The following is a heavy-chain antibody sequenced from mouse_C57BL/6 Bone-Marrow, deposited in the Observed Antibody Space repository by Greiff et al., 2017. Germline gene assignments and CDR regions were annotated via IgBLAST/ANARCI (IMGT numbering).Heavy chain of an antibody. D-gene: IGHD1-1*01. Sequence: DVTLVESGGGLVKPGGSLNLSCAASGFTFSSYTMSWVCQPPETRLQWVAAISGGGGNNYYPDSGKGRFTISRDNDKNILYLHMSSLRSEDTALYYCSRQVTTVLATKYFDVWGTGTTVTVSS. CDR1: GFTFSSYT. J-gene: IGHJ1*03. V-gene: IGHV5-9*01. CDR2: ISGGGGNN. CDR3: SRQVTTVLATKYFDV.